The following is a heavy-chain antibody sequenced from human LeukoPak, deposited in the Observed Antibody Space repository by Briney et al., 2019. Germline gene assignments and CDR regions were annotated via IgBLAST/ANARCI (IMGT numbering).Heavy chain of an antibody. V-gene: IGHV4-59*08. Sequence: SSETLSLTCTVSGGSISSYYWSWIRQPPGKGLEWIGYIYYSGSTNYNPSLKSRVTISVDTSKNQFSLKLSSVTAADTAVYYCARSSVTDNDAFDIWGQGTMVTVSS. CDR3: ARSSVTDNDAFDI. CDR2: IYYSGST. CDR1: GGSISSYY. J-gene: IGHJ3*02. D-gene: IGHD4-17*01.